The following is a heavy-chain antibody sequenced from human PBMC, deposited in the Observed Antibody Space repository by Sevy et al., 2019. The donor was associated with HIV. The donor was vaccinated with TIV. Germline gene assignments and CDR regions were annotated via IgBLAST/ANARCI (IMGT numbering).Heavy chain of an antibody. V-gene: IGHV3-15*01. D-gene: IGHD5-12*01. Sequence: GGSLRLSCAASGFTFSNAWMSWVRQAPGKGLEWVGRIKSKTDGGTTDYAAPVNGSFTISREDSKNTLYLQMHSLKTEGSAVYYCTTDPPVAYSGYDTAYYYYGMDVWGQGTTVTVSS. CDR2: IKSKTDGGTT. CDR1: GFTFSNAW. CDR3: TTDPPVAYSGYDTAYYYYGMDV. J-gene: IGHJ6*02.